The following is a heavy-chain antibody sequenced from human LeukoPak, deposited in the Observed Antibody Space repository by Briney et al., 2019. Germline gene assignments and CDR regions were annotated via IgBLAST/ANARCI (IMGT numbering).Heavy chain of an antibody. V-gene: IGHV1-2*06. CDR2: IHPNSGGT. CDR1: GYTFTNYY. D-gene: IGHD3-22*01. J-gene: IGHJ4*02. Sequence: GASVKVSCKSSGYTFTNYYMHWVRQAPGQGLEWMGRIHPNSGGTNYAQKFQGRVTMTRDTSISTAYMELSSLGSDDTAVYYCARDNPRENSGYYPPSWWGPGTPVTVSS. CDR3: ARDNPRENSGYYPPSW.